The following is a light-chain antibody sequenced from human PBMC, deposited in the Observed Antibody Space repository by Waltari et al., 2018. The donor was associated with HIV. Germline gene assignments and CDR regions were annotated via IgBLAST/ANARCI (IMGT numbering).Light chain of an antibody. CDR3: QQYGSSLLFT. CDR2: GAF. CDR1: QSVDSKY. J-gene: IGKJ3*01. V-gene: IGKV3-20*01. Sequence: ELVLTQSPGTLSLSPGERATLSCRASQSVDSKYLAWYQQKPGQAPRLLIYGAFNRATGIPERFSGGGSGTDFTLTISRLEPEDFAMYYCQQYGSSLLFTFGPGTKVDIK.